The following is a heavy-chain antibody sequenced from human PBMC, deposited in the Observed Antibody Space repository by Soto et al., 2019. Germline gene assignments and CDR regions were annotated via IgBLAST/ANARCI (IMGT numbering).Heavy chain of an antibody. CDR3: AREGFGWFDP. D-gene: IGHD3-16*01. CDR2: INHSGST. J-gene: IGHJ5*02. CDR1: GGSFSGYY. Sequence: QVQLQQWGAGLLKPSETLSLTCAVSGGSFSGYYWSWIRQPPVKGLEWIGEINHSGSTNYNPSLKSRVTISVDTSKNQFSLKLRSVTAADTAVYYCAREGFGWFDPWGQGTLVTVSS. V-gene: IGHV4-34*01.